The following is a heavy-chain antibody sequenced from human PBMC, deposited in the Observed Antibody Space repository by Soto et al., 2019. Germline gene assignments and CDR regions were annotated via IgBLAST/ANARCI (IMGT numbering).Heavy chain of an antibody. J-gene: IGHJ4*02. D-gene: IGHD3-3*01. V-gene: IGHV3-30-3*01. Sequence: PGGSLRLSCAASGFTFSSYAMHWVRQATGKGLEWVAVISYDGSNKYYADSVKGRFTISRDNSKNTLYLQMNSLRAEDTAVYYCARGGEYYDFWSGYETGNSPIYWGQGTLVTVSS. CDR1: GFTFSSYA. CDR3: ARGGEYYDFWSGYETGNSPIY. CDR2: ISYDGSNK.